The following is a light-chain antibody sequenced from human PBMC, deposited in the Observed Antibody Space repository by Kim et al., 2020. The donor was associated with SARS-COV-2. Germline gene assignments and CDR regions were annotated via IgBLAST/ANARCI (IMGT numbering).Light chain of an antibody. CDR2: AAS. CDR1: QGIRSY. CDR3: QQLDTYPRVT. V-gene: IGKV1-9*01. J-gene: IGKJ5*01. Sequence: SVGDRVTITCRASQGIRSYLAWYQQKPGKAPKLLIYAASTLQNGVPSRFSGSGSGTEFTLTISALQPEDFATYYCQQLDTYPRVTFGLGTRLEIK.